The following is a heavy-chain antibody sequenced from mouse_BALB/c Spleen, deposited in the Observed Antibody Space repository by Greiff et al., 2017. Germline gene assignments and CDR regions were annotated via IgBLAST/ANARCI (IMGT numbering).Heavy chain of an antibody. CDR3: ARRGGGDYAMDY. CDR1: GYTFTSYT. Sequence: QVQLKESGAELARPGASVKMSCKASGYTFTSYTMHWVKQRPGQGLEWIGYINPSSGYTNYNQKFKDKATLTADKSSSTAYMQLSSLTSEDSAVYYCARRGGGDYAMDYWGQGTSVTVSS. V-gene: IGHV1-4*01. J-gene: IGHJ4*01. CDR2: INPSSGYT.